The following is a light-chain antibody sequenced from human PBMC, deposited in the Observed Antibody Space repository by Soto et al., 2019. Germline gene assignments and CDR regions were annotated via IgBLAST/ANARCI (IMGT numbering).Light chain of an antibody. Sequence: QSALTQPPSVSAAPGQKVTISCSGSSSNIGNNYLSWYQQLPGAAPKLLIYDNNKRPSGIPDRFSGSKSGTSAILAITGLQTGDEADYFCGTWDSSLSAGVFGGGTKLTVL. CDR3: GTWDSSLSAGV. CDR1: SSNIGNNY. CDR2: DNN. J-gene: IGLJ2*01. V-gene: IGLV1-51*01.